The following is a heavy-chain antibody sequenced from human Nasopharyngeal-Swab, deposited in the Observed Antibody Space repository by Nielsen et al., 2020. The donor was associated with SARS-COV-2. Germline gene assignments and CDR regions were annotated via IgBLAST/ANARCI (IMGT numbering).Heavy chain of an antibody. Sequence: SETLSPTCTLSGGSISTNTYCWGWIRQTPGKGLEWIGSGYYSGNTYYNPSLRNRVTISVDTSKNQFSLNLNSLTAAVTAVYYCARHSTYILCRGVMGEVDHWGQGTLVTVSS. CDR2: GYYSGNT. D-gene: IGHD3-10*01. V-gene: IGHV4-39*01. CDR1: GGSISTNTYC. J-gene: IGHJ4*02. CDR3: ARHSTYILCRGVMGEVDH.